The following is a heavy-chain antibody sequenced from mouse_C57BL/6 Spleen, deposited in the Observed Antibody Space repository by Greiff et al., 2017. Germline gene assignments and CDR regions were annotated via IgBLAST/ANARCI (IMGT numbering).Heavy chain of an antibody. CDR1: GFTFSSYG. Sequence: EVKLVESGGDLVKPGGSLKLSCAASGFTFSSYGMSWVRQPPDKRLEWVATISSGGSYTYYPDSVKGRFTISRHDVKYTMYLQMSRLKSADTAMYYYARHLSLRAFDYRGQGTTLTVSS. V-gene: IGHV5-6*01. J-gene: IGHJ2*01. D-gene: IGHD6-1*01. CDR3: ARHLSLRAFDY. CDR2: ISSGGSYT.